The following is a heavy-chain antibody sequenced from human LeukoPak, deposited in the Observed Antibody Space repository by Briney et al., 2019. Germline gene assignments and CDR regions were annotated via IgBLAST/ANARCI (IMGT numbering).Heavy chain of an antibody. CDR3: ATERFDF. V-gene: IGHV1-24*01. J-gene: IGHJ4*02. Sequence: GASVTVSFKVSGYTLSKFPMHWVRQTPGKGLEWMGGFDPEEGETVSAQKFQGRVTMSEDTSTDTAYMELSTLRSDDTAVYYCATERFDFWGQGTLVTVSS. CDR1: GYTLSKFP. CDR2: FDPEEGET.